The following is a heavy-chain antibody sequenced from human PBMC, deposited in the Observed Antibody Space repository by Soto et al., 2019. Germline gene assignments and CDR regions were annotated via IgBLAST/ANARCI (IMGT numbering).Heavy chain of an antibody. D-gene: IGHD2-2*01. CDR2: INHSGST. Sequence: SETLSLTCAVYGGSFSGYYWSWIRQPPGKGLEWIGEINHSGSTNYNPSLKSRVTISVDTPKNQFSLKLSSVTAADTAVYYCARAIFVVVPAAMLNYYYYMDVWGKGTTVTVSS. J-gene: IGHJ6*03. V-gene: IGHV4-34*01. CDR1: GGSFSGYY. CDR3: ARAIFVVVPAAMLNYYYYMDV.